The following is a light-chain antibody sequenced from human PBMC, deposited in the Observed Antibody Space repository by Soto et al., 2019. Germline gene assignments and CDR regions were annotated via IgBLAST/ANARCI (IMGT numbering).Light chain of an antibody. V-gene: IGKV3-20*01. Sequence: VLTQSPGPLSLSPGERATLSCTASQSLTNSFMAWYQQKPGQAPRLLIYDTYSRASGITDRFSGSGSGTDFTLTISRLETEDFAVFYCQQYGTSEIIFGQGTRLDIK. CDR2: DTY. CDR3: QQYGTSEII. CDR1: QSLTNSF. J-gene: IGKJ5*01.